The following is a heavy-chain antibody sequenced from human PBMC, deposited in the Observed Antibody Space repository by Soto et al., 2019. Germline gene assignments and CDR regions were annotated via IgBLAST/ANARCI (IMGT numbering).Heavy chain of an antibody. V-gene: IGHV1-18*01. J-gene: IGHJ6*02. CDR2: ISAYNGNT. Sequence: ASVKVSCKASGYTFTSYGISWVRQAPGQGLEWMGWISAYNGNTNYAQKLQGRVTMTTDTSTSTAYMELRSLRSDDTAVYYCARDSGVHSTLLNYYYYGMDVWGQGTTVTVS. CDR3: ARDSGVHSTLLNYYYYGMDV. D-gene: IGHD3-10*01. CDR1: GYTFTSYG.